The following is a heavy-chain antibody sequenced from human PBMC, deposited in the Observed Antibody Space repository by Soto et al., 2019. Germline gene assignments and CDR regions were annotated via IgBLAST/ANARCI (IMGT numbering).Heavy chain of an antibody. CDR3: VRDRDSDTWPSRDV. D-gene: IGHD1-26*01. V-gene: IGHV1-18*01. CDR2: ISDKNGDT. J-gene: IGHJ6*02. CDR1: GYSFTMNG. Sequence: QVHLVQSGAELKKPGASVRVSCKASGYSFTMNGISWVRQAPGQGLEWMGWISDKNGDTNYAQKFQGRVIMTTDTSTSTAYMELRSLRSDDTAVYYCVRDRDSDTWPSRDVWGQGTTVTVSS.